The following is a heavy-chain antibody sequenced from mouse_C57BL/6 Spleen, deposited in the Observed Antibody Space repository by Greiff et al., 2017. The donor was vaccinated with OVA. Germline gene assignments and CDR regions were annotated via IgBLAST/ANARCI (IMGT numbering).Heavy chain of an antibody. CDR1: GFTFTDYY. V-gene: IGHV7-3*01. CDR2: IRNKANGYTT. J-gene: IGHJ3*01. CDR3: ARFITTAPELAY. D-gene: IGHD1-2*01. Sequence: EVMLVESGGGLVQPGGSLSLSCAASGFTFTDYYMSWVRQPPGKALEWLGFIRNKANGYTTEYSASVKGRFTISRDNSQSILYLQMNALRAEDSATYYCARFITTAPELAYWGQGTLVTVSA.